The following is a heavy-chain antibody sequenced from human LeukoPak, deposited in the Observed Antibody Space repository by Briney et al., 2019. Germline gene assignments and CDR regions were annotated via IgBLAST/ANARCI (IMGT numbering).Heavy chain of an antibody. CDR3: ARDYGYCSSTSCSTAAFDI. V-gene: IGHV1-69*01. D-gene: IGHD2-2*01. CDR2: IIPIFGTA. J-gene: IGHJ3*02. Sequence: SVKVSCKASGGTFSNYAISWVRQAPGQGLEWMGGIIPIFGTANYAQKFQGRVTITADESTSTAYMELSSLRSEDTAVYYCARDYGYCSSTSCSTAAFDIWGQGTMVTVSS. CDR1: GGTFSNYA.